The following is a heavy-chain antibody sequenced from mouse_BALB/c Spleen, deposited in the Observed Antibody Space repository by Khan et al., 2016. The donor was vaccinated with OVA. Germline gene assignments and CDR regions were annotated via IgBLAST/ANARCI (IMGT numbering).Heavy chain of an antibody. CDR1: GYIFSDYI. CDR3: VRSGYGSFAY. Sequence: MQLEESGPELVKPGASVKISCRASGYIFSDYILDWVKQSHGKSLEWIGYIFPNNGDTDYNQKFMTKATLNVDISSSTAYMELRSLTSEDSAVYYCVRSGYGSFAYWGQGTLVTVSA. D-gene: IGHD1-2*01. CDR2: IFPNNGDT. V-gene: IGHV1S29*02. J-gene: IGHJ3*01.